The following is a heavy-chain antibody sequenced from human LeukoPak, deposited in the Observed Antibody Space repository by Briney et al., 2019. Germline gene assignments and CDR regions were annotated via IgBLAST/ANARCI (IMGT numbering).Heavy chain of an antibody. Sequence: ASVKVSCKASGYTFTSYDINWVRQATGQGLEWMGWMNPNSGNTGYAQKFQGRVTMTRDTSISTAYMELSRLRSDDTAVYYCARVAVWATPYNWFDPWGQGTLVTVSS. CDR3: ARVAVWATPYNWFDP. D-gene: IGHD3-16*01. J-gene: IGHJ5*02. V-gene: IGHV1-8*01. CDR2: MNPNSGNT. CDR1: GYTFTSYD.